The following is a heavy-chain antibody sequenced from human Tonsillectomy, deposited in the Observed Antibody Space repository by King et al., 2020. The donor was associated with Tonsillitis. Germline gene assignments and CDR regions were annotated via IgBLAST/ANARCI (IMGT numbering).Heavy chain of an antibody. CDR3: TLHYDYVWGSYRVFDY. V-gene: IGHV3-49*04. J-gene: IGHJ4*02. CDR2: IRSKAYGGTT. D-gene: IGHD3-16*02. CDR1: GFTFGDYA. Sequence: VQLVESGGGLVQPGRSLRLSCTASGFTFGDYAMSWVRQAPGKGLEWVGFIRSKAYGGTTEYAASVKGRFTISRDDSKSIAYLQMNSLKTEDTAVYYCTLHYDYVWGSYRVFDYWGQGTLVTVSP.